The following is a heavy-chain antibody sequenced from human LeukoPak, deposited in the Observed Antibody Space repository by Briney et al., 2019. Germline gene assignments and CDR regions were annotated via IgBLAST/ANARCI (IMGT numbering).Heavy chain of an antibody. CDR2: INQDGSEK. CDR1: GFTFSSYW. Sequence: GGSLTLSCAASGFTFSSYWMSWVRQAPGKGLEWVAHINQDGSEKYYVDSVKGRFTISRDNAKNSLYLQMNSLRAEDTAVYYCARDPYYYDSSGYPYYFDYWGQGTLVTVSS. J-gene: IGHJ4*02. V-gene: IGHV3-7*01. CDR3: ARDPYYYDSSGYPYYFDY. D-gene: IGHD3-22*01.